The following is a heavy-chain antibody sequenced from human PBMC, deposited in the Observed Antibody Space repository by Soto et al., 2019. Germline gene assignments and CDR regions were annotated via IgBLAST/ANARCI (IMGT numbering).Heavy chain of an antibody. J-gene: IGHJ4*02. V-gene: IGHV4-34*01. D-gene: IGHD3-3*01. Sequence: SETLSLTCAVYGGSFSGYYWSWIRQPPGKGLEWIGEINHSGSTNYNPSLKSRVTISVDTSKNQFSLKLSSVTAADTAVYYCARVRGVVRNRYYFDYWGQGTLVTVSS. CDR3: ARVRGVVRNRYYFDY. CDR2: INHSGST. CDR1: GGSFSGYY.